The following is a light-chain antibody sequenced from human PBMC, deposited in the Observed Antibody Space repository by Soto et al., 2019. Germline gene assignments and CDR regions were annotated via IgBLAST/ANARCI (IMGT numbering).Light chain of an antibody. V-gene: IGLV2-14*03. Sequence: QSALTQAASVSGSPGQSITISCPGATTDVDGYDYVSWYQQHPGQAPKLMIFHVNNRPSGVSGRFSRSKSGDTASLTISGLQAEDDGDYYCTSYTGSAPFYVFGSGTKVTVL. CDR2: HVN. CDR1: TTDVDGYDY. CDR3: TSYTGSAPFYV. J-gene: IGLJ1*01.